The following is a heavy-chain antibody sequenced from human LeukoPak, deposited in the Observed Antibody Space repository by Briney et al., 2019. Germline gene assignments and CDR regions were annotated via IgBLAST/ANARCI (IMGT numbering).Heavy chain of an antibody. V-gene: IGHV3-23*01. CDR2: ITGSGATT. CDR1: GFTVSSNY. Sequence: GGSLRLSCAASGFTVSSNYMSWVRQAPGKGLGWVSTITGSGATTYYADSVKGRFTIARDNSKNTVYLQMNSLRVEDTAVYYCAKTRSWGFDPWGQGTLVTVSS. D-gene: IGHD3-10*01. CDR3: AKTRSWGFDP. J-gene: IGHJ5*02.